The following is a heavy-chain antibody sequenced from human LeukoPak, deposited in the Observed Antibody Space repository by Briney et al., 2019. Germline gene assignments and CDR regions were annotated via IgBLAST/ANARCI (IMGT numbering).Heavy chain of an antibody. J-gene: IGHJ4*02. Sequence: SETLSLTCGVSGGSISSNNWWSWVRQSPGKGLEWIGEIYHSGSTNYNPSLKSRVTISVDKSKNHFSLKLSSVTAADTAVYYCAAGGSSLDYWGQGTLVTVSS. D-gene: IGHD1-26*01. CDR3: AAGGSSLDY. CDR2: IYHSGST. V-gene: IGHV4-4*02. CDR1: GGSISSNNW.